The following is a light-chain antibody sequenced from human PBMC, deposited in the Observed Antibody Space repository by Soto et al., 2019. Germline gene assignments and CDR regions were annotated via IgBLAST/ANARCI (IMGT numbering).Light chain of an antibody. Sequence: DIPMAQSPSTLSASVGDRVTITCRTSRSINNWLAWYQQKQGEAPKPLIYDASSLESGVPSRFSVSGSGTELTINVSGLQPDDGETYDCQHYNSYSEAFGQGTKVDI. CDR3: QHYNSYSEA. CDR1: RSINNW. CDR2: DAS. V-gene: IGKV1-5*01. J-gene: IGKJ1*01.